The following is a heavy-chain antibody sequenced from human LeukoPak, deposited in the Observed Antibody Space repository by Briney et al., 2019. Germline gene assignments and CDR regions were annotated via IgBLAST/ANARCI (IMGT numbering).Heavy chain of an antibody. CDR1: GFTFGDYV. J-gene: IGHJ4*02. CDR3: AKTMRLQSHYFNS. V-gene: IGHV3-9*01. D-gene: IGHD4-11*01. CDR2: ISWNSGRT. Sequence: PGGSLRLSCAASGFTFGDYVMHWVRQAPGKGLEWVSGISWNSGRTAYADSVKGRFTISRDNVKNSLSLQMNSLTAEDTALYYCAKTMRLQSHYFNSWGQGTLVTVSS.